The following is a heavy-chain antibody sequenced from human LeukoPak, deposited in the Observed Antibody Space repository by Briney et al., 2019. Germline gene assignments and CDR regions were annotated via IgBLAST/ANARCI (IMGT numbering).Heavy chain of an antibody. D-gene: IGHD3-10*02. CDR3: AELGITMIGGV. CDR1: GFTFSSYE. Sequence: GGSLRLSCVASGFTFSSYEMNWVRQAPGKGLEWVSYISSSGSTIYYADSVKGRFAISRDNAKTSLYLQMNSLRAEDTAVYYCAELGITMIGGVWGKGTTVTISS. V-gene: IGHV3-48*03. CDR2: ISSSGSTI. J-gene: IGHJ6*04.